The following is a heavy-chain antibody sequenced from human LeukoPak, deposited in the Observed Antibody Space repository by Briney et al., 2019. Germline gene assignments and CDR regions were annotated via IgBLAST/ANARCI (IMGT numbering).Heavy chain of an antibody. V-gene: IGHV4-34*01. D-gene: IGHD2-15*01. CDR3: ARGCGSSGGDTISDY. CDR1: GESFSGYY. CDR2: INHCGST. J-gene: IGHJ4*02. Sequence: SETLSLTCAVYGESFSGYYWSWIRQPPGKGLEWIGQINHCGSTNYNPSLKSRVTISVDTSKSQFSLKLSSVTAADTAVDYCARGCGSSGGDTISDYWGQGTLVTVSS.